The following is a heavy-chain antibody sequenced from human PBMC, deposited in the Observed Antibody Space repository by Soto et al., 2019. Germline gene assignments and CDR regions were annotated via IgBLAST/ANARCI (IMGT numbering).Heavy chain of an antibody. CDR1: GGSVSSAA. Sequence: SETLSLTCTVSGGSVSSAAWNWIRQSPSRGLEWLGRTYYRSKWYNHYAVSVKSRITVNPDTSKNQFSLQLNSVTPEDTAVYYCARSGPGGYIDYWGQGTLVTVSS. D-gene: IGHD3-22*01. CDR3: ARSGPGGYIDY. J-gene: IGHJ4*02. CDR2: TYYRSKWYN. V-gene: IGHV6-1*01.